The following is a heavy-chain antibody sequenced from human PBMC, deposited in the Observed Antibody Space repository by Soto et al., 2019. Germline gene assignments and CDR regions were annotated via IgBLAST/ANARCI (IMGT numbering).Heavy chain of an antibody. CDR3: ASLGNYDSSGYYYPRFDP. D-gene: IGHD3-22*01. V-gene: IGHV4-59*12. CDR2: IYYSGST. J-gene: IGHJ5*02. CDR1: GECICRWW. Sequence: PSELLSVNRPVGGECICRWWWNCKKQHPGKGLEWIGYIYYSGSTNYNPSLKSRVTISVDTSKNQFSLKLSSVTAEDTAVYYCASLGNYDSSGYYYPRFDPWGQGTLVTVSS.